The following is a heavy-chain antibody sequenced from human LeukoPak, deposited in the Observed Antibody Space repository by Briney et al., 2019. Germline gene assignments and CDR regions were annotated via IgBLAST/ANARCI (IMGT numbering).Heavy chain of an antibody. CDR2: IKQDGSEK. J-gene: IGHJ4*02. CDR1: GFTCSSYW. CDR3: ARIRRGWSQNWDY. D-gene: IGHD6-19*01. V-gene: IGHV3-7*01. Sequence: GGSLRLSCAASGFTCSSYWMSWVRQAPGKGLEWVANIKQDGSEKYYVDPVKGRFTISRDNAENSLYLQMNSLRAEDTAVYYCARIRRGWSQNWDYWGQGTLVTVSS.